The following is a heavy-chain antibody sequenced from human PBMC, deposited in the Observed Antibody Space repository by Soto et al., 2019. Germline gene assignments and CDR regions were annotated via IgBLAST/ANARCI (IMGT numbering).Heavy chain of an antibody. CDR1: GFTLSSYG. D-gene: IGHD6-19*01. J-gene: IGHJ4*02. Sequence: GGSLRLSCAASGFTLSSYGMHWVRQAPGQGLEWVAVIWYDGNTKSYADSVKGRFTISRDNSKNMMSLQMNSLIGDDTAVYYCARDQWGSGWRLDQWGQGTLVTVSS. CDR3: ARDQWGSGWRLDQ. CDR2: IWYDGNTK. V-gene: IGHV3-33*01.